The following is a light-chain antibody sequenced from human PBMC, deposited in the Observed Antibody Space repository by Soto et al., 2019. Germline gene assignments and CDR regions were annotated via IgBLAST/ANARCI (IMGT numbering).Light chain of an antibody. CDR1: ENVYTW. J-gene: IGKJ1*01. CDR2: DAS. CDR3: QQSYSSPPT. V-gene: IGKV1-5*01. Sequence: DIRMTQSPSTLSASRGDRVTITCRASENVYTWLSWYQQKPVKAPKVLIYDASSLESGVPSRFSGSGSGTEFTLTISSLQPEDFATYYCQQSYSSPPTFGQGTKVDIK.